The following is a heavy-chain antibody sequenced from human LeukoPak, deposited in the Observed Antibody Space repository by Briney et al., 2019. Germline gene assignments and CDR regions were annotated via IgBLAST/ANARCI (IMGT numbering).Heavy chain of an antibody. J-gene: IGHJ4*02. CDR1: GFTFSSYA. CDR3: AREYGSGSYYPQYYFDY. V-gene: IGHV3-30-3*01. D-gene: IGHD3-10*01. Sequence: GGSLRLSCAASGFTFSSYAMHWVRQAPGKGLEWVAVISYDGGNKYYADSVKGRFTISRDNSKNTLYLQMNSLRAEDTAVYYCAREYGSGSYYPQYYFDYWGQGTLVTVSS. CDR2: ISYDGGNK.